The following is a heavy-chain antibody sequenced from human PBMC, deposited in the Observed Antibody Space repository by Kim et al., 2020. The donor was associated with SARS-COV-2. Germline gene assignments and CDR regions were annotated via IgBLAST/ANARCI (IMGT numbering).Heavy chain of an antibody. D-gene: IGHD3-3*01. Sequence: GGSLRLSCAASGFTFSSYGMHWVRQAPGKGLEWVAVISYDGSNKYYADSVKGRFTISRDNSKNTLYLQMNSLRAEDTAVYYCAKDHAGKITIFGVVMDYYYYYGMDVWGQGTTVTVSS. CDR3: AKDHAGKITIFGVVMDYYYYYGMDV. V-gene: IGHV3-30*18. CDR1: GFTFSSYG. J-gene: IGHJ6*02. CDR2: ISYDGSNK.